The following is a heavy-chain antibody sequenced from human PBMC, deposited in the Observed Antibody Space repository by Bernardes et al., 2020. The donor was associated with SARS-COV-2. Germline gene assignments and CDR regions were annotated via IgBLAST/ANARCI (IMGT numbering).Heavy chain of an antibody. J-gene: IGHJ6*02. D-gene: IGHD2-2*02. CDR3: ARGRWEGYCSSATCYNVGMDV. Sequence: ASVKVSCKASGYTFTNYGINWVRQAPRQGLEWMGWISPYYGNRNYAQKIQGRVTMTTDTSTSTAYLDLRSLRSDDTAVYYCARGRWEGYCSSATCYNVGMDVWGQGTTVTVSS. CDR1: GYTFTNYG. CDR2: ISPYYGNR. V-gene: IGHV1-18*01.